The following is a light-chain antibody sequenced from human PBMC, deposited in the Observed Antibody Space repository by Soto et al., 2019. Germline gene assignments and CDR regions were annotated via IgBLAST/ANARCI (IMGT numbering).Light chain of an antibody. J-gene: IGKJ2*01. CDR3: QQSYRAMYT. V-gene: IGKV1-39*01. CDR2: GAS. Sequence: DIQMTQSPSSLSASVGDRVTITCRASQSITRYLNWYQQKPGRAPKLLIFGASSLQSGVPSRFSGSGSGTDFTLTIRSLQPEEFASYYCQQSYRAMYTFGQGTKLEIK. CDR1: QSITRY.